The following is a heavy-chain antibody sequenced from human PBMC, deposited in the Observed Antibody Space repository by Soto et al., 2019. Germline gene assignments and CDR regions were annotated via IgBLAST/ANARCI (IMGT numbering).Heavy chain of an antibody. D-gene: IGHD1-26*01. CDR2: ISYDGSNQ. CDR1: GFNFSNHG. CDR3: AQEWELYH. V-gene: IGHV3-30*18. Sequence: QVQLVESGGGAVQPGGSLTLSCAASGFNFSNHGMHWVRQAPGKGLEWVALISYDGSNQDYGDSVKGRFTISRDNSKNTLFLHMNSLRVDDTAIYYCAQEWELYHWGQGTLVTVSS. J-gene: IGHJ1*01.